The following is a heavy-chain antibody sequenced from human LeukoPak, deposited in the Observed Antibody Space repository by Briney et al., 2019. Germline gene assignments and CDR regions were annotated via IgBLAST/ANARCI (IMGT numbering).Heavy chain of an antibody. Sequence: GGSLRLSCAASGFTFSSYWMHWVRQAPGKGLVWVSRINSDGSSTSYADSVKGRFTISRDNAKNTLYLQMNSLRAGDTAVYYCATAEIVVVARDAFDIWGQGTMVTVSS. D-gene: IGHD2-15*01. V-gene: IGHV3-74*01. CDR1: GFTFSSYW. CDR3: ATAEIVVVARDAFDI. CDR2: INSDGSST. J-gene: IGHJ3*02.